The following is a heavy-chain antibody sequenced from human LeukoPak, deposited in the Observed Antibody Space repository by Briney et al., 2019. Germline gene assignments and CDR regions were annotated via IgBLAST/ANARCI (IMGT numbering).Heavy chain of an antibody. CDR1: GFTFSSYG. Sequence: GGSLRLSCAASGFTFSSYGMHWVRQAPGKGLEWVAVISYDGSNKYYADSVKGRFTISRDNSKNTLYLQMNSLRAEDTAMYYCARRANSLDYWGQGTLVTVSS. V-gene: IGHV3-30*03. CDR2: ISYDGSNK. D-gene: IGHD4-23*01. CDR3: ARRANSLDY. J-gene: IGHJ4*02.